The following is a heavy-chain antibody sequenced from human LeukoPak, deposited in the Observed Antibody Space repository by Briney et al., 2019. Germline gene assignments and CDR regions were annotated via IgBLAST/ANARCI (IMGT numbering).Heavy chain of an antibody. CDR2: IRYDGSNK. V-gene: IGHV3-30*02. J-gene: IGHJ1*01. CDR1: GFTFSSYG. D-gene: IGHD1-26*01. CDR3: ARDAHSGSYVVAEYFQY. Sequence: PGGSLRLSCAASGFTFSSYGMHWVRQAPGKGLEWVAFIRYDGSNKYYADSVKGRFTISRDNSKNTLYLQMNSLRAEDTAVYYCARDAHSGSYVVAEYFQYWGQGTLVTVSS.